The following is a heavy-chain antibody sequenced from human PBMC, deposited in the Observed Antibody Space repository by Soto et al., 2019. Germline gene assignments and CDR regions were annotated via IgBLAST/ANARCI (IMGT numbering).Heavy chain of an antibody. CDR2: VYYSGST. D-gene: IGHD3-10*02. J-gene: IGHJ2*01. CDR3: AAEDGIRDVRSVSAFLLNRSSDL. V-gene: IGHV4-59*08. Sequence: KGLEWIGYVYYSGSTKYRPSLKSRVTISVDTSKNQFSLKVSSATAADTAVYYFAAEDGIRDVRSVSAFLLNRSSDL.